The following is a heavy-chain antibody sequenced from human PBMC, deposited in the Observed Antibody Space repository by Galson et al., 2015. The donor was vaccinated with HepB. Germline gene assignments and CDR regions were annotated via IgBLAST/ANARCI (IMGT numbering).Heavy chain of an antibody. CDR2: IYTDGST. CDR1: GFTVSTNY. D-gene: IGHD1-26*01. CDR3: ARDSTGRFGAFDI. V-gene: IGHV3-53*01. J-gene: IGHJ3*02. Sequence: SLRLSCAVSGFTVSTNYMSWVRQAPGKGLEWVSFIYTDGSTYYADSVKGRFTISRVTSRNRLYLQMNSLRAEDSAVYYCARDSTGRFGAFDIWGQGTMVTVSS.